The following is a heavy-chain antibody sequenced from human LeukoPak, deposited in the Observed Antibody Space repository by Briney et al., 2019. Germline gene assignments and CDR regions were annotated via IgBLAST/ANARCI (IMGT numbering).Heavy chain of an antibody. CDR3: ARRGSWSYYYAMDV. CDR1: GGSISSYY. D-gene: IGHD6-13*01. Sequence: PSETLSLTCSVSGGSISSYYWTWIRQPPGRGLEWIGHIYYRGSTNYNPSLKSRVTMSVDTSKNQFSLKLSSVTAADTAVYYCARRGSWSYYYAMDVWGQGTTVAVSS. CDR2: IYYRGST. J-gene: IGHJ6*02. V-gene: IGHV4-59*12.